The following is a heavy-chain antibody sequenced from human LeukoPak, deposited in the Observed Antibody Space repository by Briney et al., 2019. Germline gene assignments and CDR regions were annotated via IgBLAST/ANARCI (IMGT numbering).Heavy chain of an antibody. Sequence: AGGSLRLSCAASGFTFSNYSINWVRQAPGKGLEWVSSISSGSTYIFYADSAKGRFTISRDNAKNSLYLQMNSLRAKDTAVYYCARDIIAAAGPNYYSYMDVWGKGTTVTVSS. CDR3: ARDIIAAAGPNYYSYMDV. CDR2: ISSGSTYI. D-gene: IGHD6-13*01. V-gene: IGHV3-21*06. CDR1: GFTFSNYS. J-gene: IGHJ6*03.